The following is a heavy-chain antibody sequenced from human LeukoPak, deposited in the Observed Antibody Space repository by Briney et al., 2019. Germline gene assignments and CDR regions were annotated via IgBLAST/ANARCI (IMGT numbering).Heavy chain of an antibody. CDR2: ISGSGGST. Sequence: GGSLRLSCAASGFTFCNYAMIWLRQAPGKGREGVSAISGSGGSTYYADSVKGRLTISRDNSKNTLYLQMNSLRAEDTAVYYCAKGLPYSSGWYFPDYWGQGTLVTVSS. J-gene: IGHJ4*02. V-gene: IGHV3-23*01. CDR1: GFTFCNYA. CDR3: AKGLPYSSGWYFPDY. D-gene: IGHD6-19*01.